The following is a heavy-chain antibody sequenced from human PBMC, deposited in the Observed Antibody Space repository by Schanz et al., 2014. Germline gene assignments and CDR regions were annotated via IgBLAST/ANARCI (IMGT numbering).Heavy chain of an antibody. J-gene: IGHJ3*01. CDR1: GFTVSSNY. Sequence: EVQLVESGGGLIQPGGSLRLSCAVSGFTVSSNYMSWVRQAPGKGLEWVSTVYMSAASTRYADSVKGRFIIFRDSSKNTLFLQMNSLRPEDTALYFCARDEGRDGYNLAFDVWGQGTLVTVSS. CDR2: VYMSAAST. CDR3: ARDEGRDGYNLAFDV. D-gene: IGHD5-12*01. V-gene: IGHV3-53*01.